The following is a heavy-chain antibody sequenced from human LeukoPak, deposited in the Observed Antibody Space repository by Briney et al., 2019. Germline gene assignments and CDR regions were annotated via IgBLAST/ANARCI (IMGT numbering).Heavy chain of an antibody. Sequence: RASVKVSCKASGYTFTSYYIFWVRQAPGQGLEWMGIINPTTGSTSYSQKFQGRVTMTRDMSTSTVYMELSSLRSEDTALYYCARGVHVRVYDSNPHYGHYWGQGTLVTVSS. D-gene: IGHD3-22*01. V-gene: IGHV1-46*01. CDR3: ARGVHVRVYDSNPHYGHY. CDR1: GYTFTSYY. CDR2: INPTTGST. J-gene: IGHJ4*02.